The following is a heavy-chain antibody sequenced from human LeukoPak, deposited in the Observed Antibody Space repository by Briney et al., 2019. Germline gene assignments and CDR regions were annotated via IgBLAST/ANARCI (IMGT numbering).Heavy chain of an antibody. V-gene: IGHV4-31*03. CDR2: IYYSGST. J-gene: IGHJ4*02. CDR1: GCSISSGGYY. Sequence: PSETLSLTCTVSGCSISSGGYYWSWIRQHPGKGLEWIGYIYYSGSTYYNPSLKSRVTISVDTSKNQFSLKLSSVTAADTAVYYCARDSITIFGVAPDYWGQGTLVTVSS. D-gene: IGHD3-3*01. CDR3: ARDSITIFGVAPDY.